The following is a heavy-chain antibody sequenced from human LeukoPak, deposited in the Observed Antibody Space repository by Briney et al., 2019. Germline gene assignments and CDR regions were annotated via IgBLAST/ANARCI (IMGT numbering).Heavy chain of an antibody. V-gene: IGHV3-23*01. CDR1: GFTFSSYA. CDR3: AKGSHGDYGDYYGMDV. Sequence: PGGSLRLSCAASGFTFSSYAMSWVRQAPGKGLEWVSAISGSGGSTYYADSVKGRFTISRDNSKNTLYLQMNSLRAEDTAVYYCAKGSHGDYGDYYGMDVWGQGTTVTVSS. D-gene: IGHD4-17*01. J-gene: IGHJ6*02. CDR2: ISGSGGST.